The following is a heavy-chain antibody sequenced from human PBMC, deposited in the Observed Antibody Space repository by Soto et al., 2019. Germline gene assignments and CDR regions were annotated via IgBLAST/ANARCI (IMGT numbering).Heavy chain of an antibody. Sequence: EVQLVESGGGLVQPGGSLRLSCAASGIPVSSNYMTWVRQAPGKGLEWVSVLHSGGDTYYANSVKGRFTISRHDSTNTLFLQMNSLTAEDTAVYCCARDGPYYYASRMDVWGQGTTVTVSS. CDR3: ARDGPYYYASRMDV. J-gene: IGHJ6*02. CDR1: GIPVSSNY. D-gene: IGHD3-10*01. CDR2: LHSGGDT. V-gene: IGHV3-53*04.